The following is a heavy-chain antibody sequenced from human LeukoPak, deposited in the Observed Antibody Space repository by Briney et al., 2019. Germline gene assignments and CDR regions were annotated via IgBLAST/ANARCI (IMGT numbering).Heavy chain of an antibody. D-gene: IGHD6-13*01. J-gene: IGHJ4*02. CDR2: IYSGGST. CDR3: AREGYSSSFDY. Sequence: GGSLRLSCAASGFTFSSYSMNWVRQAPGKGLEWVSVIYSGGSTYYADSVRGRFTISRDNSKNTLYLQMNSLRAEDTAVYYCAREGYSSSFDYWGQGTLVTVSS. CDR1: GFTFSSYS. V-gene: IGHV3-53*01.